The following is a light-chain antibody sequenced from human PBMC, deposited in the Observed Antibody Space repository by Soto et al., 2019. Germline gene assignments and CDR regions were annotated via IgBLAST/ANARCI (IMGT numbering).Light chain of an antibody. CDR3: QQYNIWPLWT. J-gene: IGKJ1*01. CDR2: AAS. CDR1: ESVTSS. V-gene: IGKV3-15*01. Sequence: EIVMTQSPATLSVSPGDRATLSCRASESVTSSLAWYQQKPGQPPRLLIYAASTRATDVPARFSGGGSETEFTLTISSLQSEDFADYFCQQYNIWPLWTFGQGPKVDIK.